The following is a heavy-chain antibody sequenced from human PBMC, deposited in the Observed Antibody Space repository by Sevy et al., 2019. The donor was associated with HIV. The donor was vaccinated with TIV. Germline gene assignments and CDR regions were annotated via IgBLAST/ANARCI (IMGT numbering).Heavy chain of an antibody. CDR2: ISDSGGST. Sequence: LSLTCAASGFTFSSYAMSWVRQAPGKGLEWVSAISDSGGSTYYADSVKGRFTISRDNSKNTLYLQMNSLRAEDTAVYYCANIGFMIVVVSIDYWGQGTLVTVSS. CDR1: GFTFSSYA. D-gene: IGHD3-22*01. CDR3: ANIGFMIVVVSIDY. V-gene: IGHV3-23*01. J-gene: IGHJ4*02.